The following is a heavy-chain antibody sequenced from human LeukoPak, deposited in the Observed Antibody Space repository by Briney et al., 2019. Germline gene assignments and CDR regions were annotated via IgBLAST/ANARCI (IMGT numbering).Heavy chain of an antibody. V-gene: IGHV3-48*03. J-gene: IGHJ4*02. CDR1: GFTFSSYE. CDR2: ISSSGSTI. D-gene: IGHD6-6*01. Sequence: TGGSLRLPCAASGFTFSSYEMNWVRQAPGKGLEWVSYISSSGSTIHYADSVKGRFTISRDNAKNSLHLETHSLRVEDTAVYYCARKSYGSSYVDYWGQGTLVAVSS. CDR3: ARKSYGSSYVDY.